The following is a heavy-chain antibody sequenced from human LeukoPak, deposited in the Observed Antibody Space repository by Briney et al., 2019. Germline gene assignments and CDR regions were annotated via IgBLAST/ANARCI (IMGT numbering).Heavy chain of an antibody. Sequence: GGSLRLSCAASGFTFSTYWMSWVRQAPGKGLEWVANIKEDGTETYYVDSVKGRFTISRDNAKNSLYLQMNSLRVEDTAVYYCAKEGRSLQTYWGQGTLVTVSS. CDR2: IKEDGTET. CDR3: AKEGRSLQTY. V-gene: IGHV3-7*03. J-gene: IGHJ4*02. CDR1: GFTFSTYW. D-gene: IGHD1-1*01.